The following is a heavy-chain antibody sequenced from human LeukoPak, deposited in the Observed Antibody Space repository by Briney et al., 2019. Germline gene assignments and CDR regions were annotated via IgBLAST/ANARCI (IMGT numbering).Heavy chain of an antibody. D-gene: IGHD3-10*01. Sequence: SVKVSCKASGGTFSSYAISWVRQAPGQGLEWMGRIIPILSIPNYAQKFQGRVTITADKSTSTAYMELSSLRSEDTAVYYCARDVYYYGSGPWYFDLWGRGTLVTVSS. CDR2: IIPILSIP. V-gene: IGHV1-69*04. J-gene: IGHJ2*01. CDR3: ARDVYYYGSGPWYFDL. CDR1: GGTFSSYA.